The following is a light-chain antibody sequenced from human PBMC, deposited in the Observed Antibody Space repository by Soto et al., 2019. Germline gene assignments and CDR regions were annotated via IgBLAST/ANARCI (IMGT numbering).Light chain of an antibody. CDR3: MQSVYCPPYT. Sequence: DVVLTQSPLSLPVTLGQPASISCRSSQSLQYSDGNTYLHWFQQRPGQSPRRLIYLVSNRDSGVPDRCSGSGAGTDFTLRISRVEAEDVVFYYCMQSVYCPPYTCGQGTKLELK. CDR1: QSLQYSDGNTY. CDR2: LVS. J-gene: IGKJ2*01. V-gene: IGKV2-30*01.